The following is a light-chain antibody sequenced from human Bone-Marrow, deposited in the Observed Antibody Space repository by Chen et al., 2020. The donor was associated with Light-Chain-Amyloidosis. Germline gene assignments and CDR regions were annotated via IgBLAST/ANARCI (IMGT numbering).Light chain of an antibody. CDR2: RDT. V-gene: IGLV3-25*03. Sequence: SYELTQPPSVSVSPGQTARITCSGDDLPTKYAYWYQQKPGQAPVLGIHRDTERPSGISERFSGSRSGTTATLTSSGVQAEDEADYHCQSADSSCTYEVIFGGGTKLTVL. CDR1: DLPTKY. CDR3: QSADSSCTYEVI. J-gene: IGLJ2*01.